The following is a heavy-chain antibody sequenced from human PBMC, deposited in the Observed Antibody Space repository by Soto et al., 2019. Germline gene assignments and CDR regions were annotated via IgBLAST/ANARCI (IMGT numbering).Heavy chain of an antibody. CDR1: GFTFSSYA. Sequence: GGSLRLSCAASGFTFSSYAMSWVRQAPGKGLEWVSAISTSGGSTYYADSVKGRFSISRDNSKNTLYLQMNSLRAEDTAVYYCAKDLTGDYGQGRSCDYWGQGTLVTVSS. D-gene: IGHD7-27*01. CDR3: AKDLTGDYGQGRSCDY. J-gene: IGHJ4*02. CDR2: ISTSGGST. V-gene: IGHV3-23*01.